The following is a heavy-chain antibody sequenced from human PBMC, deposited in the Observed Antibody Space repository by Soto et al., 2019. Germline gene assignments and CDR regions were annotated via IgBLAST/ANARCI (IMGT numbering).Heavy chain of an antibody. Sequence: ASVKVSCKASGYTFITHYIHWVRQAPGQGLEWMGIINPSDGGTTFTQKFQGRVTLTRDTSTSTVYMELSSLRSEDTALYYCAREVASALLASEEDKMFYSGSENSHYYYGMDVWGQGTTVTVSS. CDR1: GYTFITHY. CDR3: AREVASALLASEEDKMFYSGSENSHYYYGMDV. V-gene: IGHV1-46*01. CDR2: INPSDGGT. J-gene: IGHJ6*02. D-gene: IGHD2-21*01.